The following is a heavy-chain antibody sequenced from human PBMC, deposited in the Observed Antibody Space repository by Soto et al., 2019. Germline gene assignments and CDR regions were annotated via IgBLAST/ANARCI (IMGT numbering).Heavy chain of an antibody. CDR3: AKDHSSGWYYYYGMDV. CDR2: ISYDGSNK. J-gene: IGHJ6*02. Sequence: GGSLRLSCAASGFTFSSYGMHWVRQAPGKGLEWVAVISYDGSNKYYAESVKGRFTISRDNSKNTLYQQMNSLRAEDTAVYYCAKDHSSGWYYYYGMDVWGQGTTVTVSS. V-gene: IGHV3-30*18. D-gene: IGHD6-19*01. CDR1: GFTFSSYG.